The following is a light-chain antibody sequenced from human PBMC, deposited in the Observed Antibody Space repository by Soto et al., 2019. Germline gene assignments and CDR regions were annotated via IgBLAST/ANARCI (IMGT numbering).Light chain of an antibody. J-gene: IGLJ1*01. V-gene: IGLV2-8*01. CDR3: SSSAGINNLHYV. CDR1: SSDVGAYNY. Sequence: QSALTQPPSASGSPGQSVTISCSGASSDVGAYNYVSWYQQHPGKAPKLIIYEVTKRPSGVPDRFSGSKSGNTASLTVSGLQTEDEADYYCSSSAGINNLHYVFGTGTKLTVL. CDR2: EVT.